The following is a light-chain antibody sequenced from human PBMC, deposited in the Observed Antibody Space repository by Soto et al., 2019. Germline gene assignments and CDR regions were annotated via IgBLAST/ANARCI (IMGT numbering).Light chain of an antibody. V-gene: IGLV2-14*01. CDR1: SSDVGGYNY. CDR2: EVS. J-gene: IGLJ1*01. CDR3: SSYTSSSPLDV. Sequence: QSVLTQPASVSGSPGQSITISCTGTSSDVGGYNYVSLYQQHPGKAPKLMIYEVSNRPSGVSNRFSGSKSGNTASLTISGLQAEDEADYYCSSYTSSSPLDVFGTGTKLTVL.